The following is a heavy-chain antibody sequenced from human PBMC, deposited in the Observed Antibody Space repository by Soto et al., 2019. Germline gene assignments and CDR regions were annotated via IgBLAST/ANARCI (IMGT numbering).Heavy chain of an antibody. CDR3: ARMKVDSYQFYYAMDV. V-gene: IGHV2-5*01. J-gene: IGHJ6*02. CDR1: GFSLSTSGVG. CDR2: IYSNDDK. Sequence: SGPTLVNPTQTLTLTCTFSGFSLSTSGVGVGWIRQPPGKALEWLALIYSNDDKRFSPSLKSRLTITKDTSKNQVVLTMTNMDPVDTATHYCARMKVDSYQFYYAMDVWGQGTTVTVSS. D-gene: IGHD3-9*01.